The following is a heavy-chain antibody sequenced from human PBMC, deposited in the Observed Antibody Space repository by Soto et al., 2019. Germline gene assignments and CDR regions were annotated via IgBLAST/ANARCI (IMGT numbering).Heavy chain of an antibody. CDR1: GGSISSGDYY. V-gene: IGHV4-30-4*01. D-gene: IGHD2-2*01. Sequence: QVQLQESGPGLVKPSQTLSLTCTVSGGSISSGDYYWSWIRQPPGKGLEWIGYIYYSGSTYYNPSLKSRVTISVDTSKNQCSLKLSSVTAADTAVYYCARVQGYCSSTSCYGAGWFDPWGQGTLVTVSS. CDR3: ARVQGYCSSTSCYGAGWFDP. CDR2: IYYSGST. J-gene: IGHJ5*02.